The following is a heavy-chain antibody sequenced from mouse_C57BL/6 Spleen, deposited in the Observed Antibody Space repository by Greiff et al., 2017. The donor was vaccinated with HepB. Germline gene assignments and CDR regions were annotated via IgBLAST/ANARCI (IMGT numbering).Heavy chain of an antibody. Sequence: QVQLQQSGAELVRPGTSVKLSCKASGYTFTSYWMHWVKQRPGQGLEWIGVIDPSDSYTNYNQKFKGKATLTVDTSSSTAYMQLSSLTSEDSAVYYCARRGTTVVPYFDVWGTGTTVTVSS. D-gene: IGHD1-1*01. CDR1: GYTFTSYW. V-gene: IGHV1-59*01. CDR3: ARRGTTVVPYFDV. J-gene: IGHJ1*03. CDR2: IDPSDSYT.